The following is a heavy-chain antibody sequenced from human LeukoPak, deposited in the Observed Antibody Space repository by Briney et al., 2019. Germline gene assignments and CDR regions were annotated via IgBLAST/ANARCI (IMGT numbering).Heavy chain of an antibody. CDR3: AREADTLDY. CDR1: GGSVSSGSYY. Sequence: PSETLSLTCTVSGGSVSSGSYYWSWIRQPPGKGLEWIGYIYNSGSTKYNPSLKSRVIISVDTSKNQFSLKMSSVTAADTAVYYCAREADTLDYWGQGTLVTVSS. V-gene: IGHV4-61*01. CDR2: IYNSGST. D-gene: IGHD2-2*02. J-gene: IGHJ4*02.